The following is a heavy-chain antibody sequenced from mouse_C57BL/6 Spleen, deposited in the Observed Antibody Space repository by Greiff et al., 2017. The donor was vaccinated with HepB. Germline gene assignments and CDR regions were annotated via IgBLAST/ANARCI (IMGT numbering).Heavy chain of an antibody. J-gene: IGHJ2*01. CDR2: IDPSDSET. D-gene: IGHD1-1*01. V-gene: IGHV1-52*01. CDR3: AMGYLLLRFFDY. CDR1: GYTFTSYW. Sequence: QVQLKQPGAELVRPGSSVKLSCKASGYTFTSYWMHWVKQRPIQGLEWIGNIDPSDSETHYNQKFKDKATLTVDKSSSTAYMQLSSLTSEDSAVYFCAMGYLLLRFFDYWGQGTTLTVSS.